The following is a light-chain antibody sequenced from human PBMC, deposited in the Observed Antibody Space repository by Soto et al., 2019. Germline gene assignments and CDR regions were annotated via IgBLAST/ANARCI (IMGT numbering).Light chain of an antibody. V-gene: IGKV1-12*01. CDR1: QRISNW. CDR3: QEANTFPRGT. Sequence: DIQMTQSPSSVSASVGDRVTITCRASQRISNWIAWYQQKPGKAPKLLIYGASSLQSGVPSRFSGSGSGTDFTLTISGLQPEDFATYYCQEANTFPRGTFGPGTKVDIK. CDR2: GAS. J-gene: IGKJ3*01.